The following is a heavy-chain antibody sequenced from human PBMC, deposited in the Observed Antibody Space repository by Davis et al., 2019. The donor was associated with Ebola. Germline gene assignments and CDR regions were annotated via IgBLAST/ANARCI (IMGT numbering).Heavy chain of an antibody. CDR3: ARGTGDPAIGLLQN. CDR1: GFTFSSYW. CDR2: INHSGST. Sequence: ESLKISCAASGFTFSSYWMSWVRQAPGKGLEWIGEINHSGSTNYNPSLKSRVTISVDTSKNQFSLKLSSVTAADTAVYYCARGTGDPAIGLLQNWGQGTLVTVSS. D-gene: IGHD3-10*01. J-gene: IGHJ1*01. V-gene: IGHV4-34*01.